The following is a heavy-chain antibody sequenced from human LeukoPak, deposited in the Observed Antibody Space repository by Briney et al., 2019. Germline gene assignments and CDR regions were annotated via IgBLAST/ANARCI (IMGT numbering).Heavy chain of an antibody. CDR2: IYYSGST. Sequence: PSETLSLTCTVSGGSISSHYWSWIRQPPGKGLEWIGYIYYSGSTNYNPSLKSRVTISVDPSKNQFSLKLSSVAAADTAVYYCARGSYYYYMDVWGKGTTVTLSS. CDR3: ARGSYYYYMDV. V-gene: IGHV4-59*11. CDR1: GGSISSHY. J-gene: IGHJ6*03.